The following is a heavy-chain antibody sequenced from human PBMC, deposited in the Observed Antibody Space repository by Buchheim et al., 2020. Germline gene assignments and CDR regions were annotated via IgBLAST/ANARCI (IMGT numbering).Heavy chain of an antibody. CDR2: INADTGST. J-gene: IGHJ4*02. CDR1: GYVFTTYT. V-gene: IGHV1-3*05. Sequence: EKRAGASVKVSCQASGYVFTTYTIHWVRQAPGQRPEWMGWINADTGSTKFSQRFQGRVTITRDTSASTVYMDLASLTSEDTAVYYCARGWNYVYFDYWGQGTL. D-gene: IGHD1-7*01. CDR3: ARGWNYVYFDY.